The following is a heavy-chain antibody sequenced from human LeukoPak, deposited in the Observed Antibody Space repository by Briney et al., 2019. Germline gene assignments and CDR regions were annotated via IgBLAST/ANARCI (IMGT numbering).Heavy chain of an antibody. V-gene: IGHV1-18*01. Sequence: ASVKVSCKASGYTFTSYGISWVRQAPGQGLEWMGWISAYNGNTNYAQKLQGRVTMATDIPTSTAYMELRSLRSDDTAVYYCARVDLYYDSSGYSQAANDYWGQGTLVTVSS. CDR2: ISAYNGNT. J-gene: IGHJ4*02. D-gene: IGHD3-22*01. CDR3: ARVDLYYDSSGYSQAANDY. CDR1: GYTFTSYG.